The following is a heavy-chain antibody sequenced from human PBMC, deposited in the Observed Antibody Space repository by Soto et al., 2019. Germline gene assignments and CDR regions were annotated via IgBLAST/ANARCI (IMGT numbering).Heavy chain of an antibody. CDR3: ARDLRNHKSQYYYGMDV. Sequence: ASVKVSCKASGYTFTSYYMHWVRQAPGQGLEWMGIINPSGGSTSYAQKFQGRVTMTRDTSTSTVYMELSSLRSEDTAVYYCARDLRNHKSQYYYGMDVWGQGTTVTVSS. V-gene: IGHV1-46*01. J-gene: IGHJ6*02. CDR2: INPSGGST. CDR1: GYTFTSYY. D-gene: IGHD1-1*01.